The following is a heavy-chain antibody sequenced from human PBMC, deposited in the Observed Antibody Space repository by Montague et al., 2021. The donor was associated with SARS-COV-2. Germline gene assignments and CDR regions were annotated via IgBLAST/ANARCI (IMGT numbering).Heavy chain of an antibody. CDR1: GASVGSSD. V-gene: IGHV4-59*02. D-gene: IGHD1-14*01. CDR3: ARETMTADAFDI. J-gene: IGHJ3*02. CDR2: FYSVGST. Sequence: SETLSLTCTVSGASVGSSDWGWIRQSPGKGLEWIGYFYSVGSTDYYPSLKSRATISRDTPKNQFSLKVRSVTAADTAVYYCARETMTADAFDIWGQGTMVTVSS.